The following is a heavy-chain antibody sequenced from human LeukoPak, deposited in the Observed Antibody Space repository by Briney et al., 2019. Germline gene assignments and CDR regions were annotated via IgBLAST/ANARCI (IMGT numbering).Heavy chain of an antibody. D-gene: IGHD6-19*01. V-gene: IGHV4-59*08. Sequence: SETLSLTCTVSGFSIRSSYWSSLRQPPGKGLQWIGYIHYSGSTDSNASLKNRVAVSMDTSKNQFSMKWSSVTAADTAIYYCARRGENSGSLRGWYFDLWGRGTLVTVSS. J-gene: IGHJ2*01. CDR1: GFSIRSSY. CDR2: IHYSGST. CDR3: ARRGENSGSLRGWYFDL.